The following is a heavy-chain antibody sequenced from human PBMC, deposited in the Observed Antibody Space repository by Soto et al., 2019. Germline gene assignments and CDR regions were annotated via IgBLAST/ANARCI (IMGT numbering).Heavy chain of an antibody. D-gene: IGHD2-21*02. J-gene: IGHJ5*02. CDR2: VYHTGTT. CDR1: GSSISSGYY. V-gene: IGHV4-38-2*01. CDR3: ARGSGGHSGWGHWSDT. Sequence: SETLSLTCAVSGSSISSGYYWGWIRQSPGKGLEWSGSVYHTGTTYYNPSFQSRVTISINTSNNQFSLQLRSVTAADAAVYYCARGSGGHSGWGHWSDTWGQGTLVTVSS.